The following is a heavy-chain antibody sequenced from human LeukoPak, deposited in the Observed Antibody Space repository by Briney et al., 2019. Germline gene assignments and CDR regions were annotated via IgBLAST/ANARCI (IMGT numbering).Heavy chain of an antibody. D-gene: IGHD3-22*01. CDR2: ISSSSSYI. J-gene: IGHJ3*02. Sequence: GGSLTLSCAASGFTFSSYSMNWVRQAPGKGLEWVSSISSSSSYIYYADSVKGRFTISRDNAKNSLYVQMNSLRAEDTAVYYCARSPKYYDSSGYYGADAFDIWGQGTMVTVSS. CDR3: ARSPKYYDSSGYYGADAFDI. CDR1: GFTFSSYS. V-gene: IGHV3-21*01.